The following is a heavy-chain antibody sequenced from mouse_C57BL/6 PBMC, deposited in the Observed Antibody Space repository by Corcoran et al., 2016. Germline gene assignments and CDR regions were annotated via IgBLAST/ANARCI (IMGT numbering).Heavy chain of an antibody. CDR2: IYPRDGST. V-gene: IGHV1-85*01. Sequence: QIQLQQSGPELVKPGASVKLSCKASGYNFTSYDITWVKQRPGKGLEWIGWIYPRDGSTKYNEKFKGKATLTVDTSSSTAYMELHSLTSEDAAVYVCHGSSGDYAKDYWGQGTSVTVSS. CDR3: HGSSGDYAKDY. D-gene: IGHD1-1*01. CDR1: GYNFTSYD. J-gene: IGHJ4*01.